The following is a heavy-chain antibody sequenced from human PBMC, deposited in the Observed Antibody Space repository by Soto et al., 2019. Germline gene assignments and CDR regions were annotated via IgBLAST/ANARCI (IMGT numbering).Heavy chain of an antibody. CDR2: IGTAGDT. D-gene: IGHD6-19*01. CDR1: GFPFSSYD. CDR3: ARDLTYSSGSYGMDV. V-gene: IGHV3-13*01. Sequence: GGSLRLSCAVSGFPFSSYDMHWVRQATGKGLEWVSAIGTAGDTYYPGSVKGRFTISRENAKNSLYLQMNSLRAEDTAVYYCARDLTYSSGSYGMDVWGQGTTVTVSS. J-gene: IGHJ6*02.